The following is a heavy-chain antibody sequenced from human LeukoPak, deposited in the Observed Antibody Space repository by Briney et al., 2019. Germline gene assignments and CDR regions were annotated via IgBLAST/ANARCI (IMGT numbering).Heavy chain of an antibody. CDR3: ARVRGAFRPHYFDY. D-gene: IGHD3-3*02. V-gene: IGHV3-66*02. CDR1: GFIVSSNY. Sequence: GGSLRLSCAASGFIVSSNYMSWVRQAPGRGLEWASVIYSGGSTYYADSVKGRFTISRDNSKNTLYHQMNSLRAEDTAVYYCARVRGAFRPHYFDYWGQGTLVTVSS. CDR2: IYSGGST. J-gene: IGHJ4*02.